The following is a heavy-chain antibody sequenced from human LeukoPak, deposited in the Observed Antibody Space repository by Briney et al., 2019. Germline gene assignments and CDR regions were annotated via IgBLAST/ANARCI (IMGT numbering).Heavy chain of an antibody. V-gene: IGHV3-21*01. CDR2: ISSSSSSI. D-gene: IGHD6-13*01. Sequence: GGSLRLSCAASGFTFSSYSMNWVRQAPGKGLECVSSISSSSSSIYYADSVKGRFTISRDDAKNSLYLQMNSLRAEDTAVYYCARTATDTGEFGYWGQGTLVTVSS. J-gene: IGHJ4*02. CDR1: GFTFSSYS. CDR3: ARTATDTGEFGY.